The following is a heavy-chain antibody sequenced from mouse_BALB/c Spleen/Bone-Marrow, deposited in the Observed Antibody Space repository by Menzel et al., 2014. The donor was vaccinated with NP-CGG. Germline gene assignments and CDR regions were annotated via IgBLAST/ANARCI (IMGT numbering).Heavy chain of an antibody. D-gene: IGHD3-1*01. Sequence: EVKLMESGAELVKPGASVKLSCTASGFNIKDTYMHWVKQRPEQGLEWIGRIDPANGNTKYDPKFQGKATITADTSSNTAYLQLSSLTSEDTAVYYCARRAARATGFAYWGQGTLATVSA. CDR1: GFNIKDTY. V-gene: IGHV14-3*02. CDR2: IDPANGNT. J-gene: IGHJ3*01. CDR3: ARRAARATGFAY.